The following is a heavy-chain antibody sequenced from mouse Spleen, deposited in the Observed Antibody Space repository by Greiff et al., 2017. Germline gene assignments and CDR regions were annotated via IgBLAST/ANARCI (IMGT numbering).Heavy chain of an antibody. V-gene: IGHV1-55*01. CDR2: IYPGSGST. J-gene: IGHJ3*01. Sequence: VQLQQPGAELVKPGASVKMSCKASGYTFTSYWITGVKQRPGQGLEWIGDIYPGSGSTNYNEKFKSKATLTVDTSSSTAYMQLSSLTSEDSAVYYCARIDYDEAWFAYWGQGTLVTVSA. D-gene: IGHD2-4*01. CDR3: ARIDYDEAWFAY. CDR1: GYTFTSYW.